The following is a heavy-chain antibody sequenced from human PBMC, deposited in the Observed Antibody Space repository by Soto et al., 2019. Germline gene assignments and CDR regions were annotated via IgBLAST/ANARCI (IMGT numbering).Heavy chain of an antibody. CDR1: GGSVSIGSYS. V-gene: IGHV4-31*03. D-gene: IGHD3-3*01. CDR3: ARDPRSPYYHDH. Sequence: SESLSLSCTVSGGSVSIGSYSWSWIRQHPGRGPEWIGYIYYTGNTYYNPSLKSRLAISVDTSKNQFSLKLTSVTAADTAVYYSARDPRSPYYHDHWGQGTLVTVSS. J-gene: IGHJ4*02. CDR2: IYYTGNT.